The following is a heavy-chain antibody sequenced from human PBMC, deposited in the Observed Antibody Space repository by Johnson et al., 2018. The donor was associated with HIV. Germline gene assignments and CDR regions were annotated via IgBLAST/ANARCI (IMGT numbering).Heavy chain of an antibody. J-gene: IGHJ3*02. D-gene: IGHD6-13*01. Sequence: VQLVESGGGLVHPGGSLRLSCAASGFTFSSYWMHWVRQAPGKGLVWVSRINNDGRSTTYADSVKGRFTISRDNAKNTLYLQMNSLRAEETAGYYCARERIGESSSGDAFDIWGQGTMVTVSS. CDR3: ARERIGESSSGDAFDI. V-gene: IGHV3-74*01. CDR1: GFTFSSYW. CDR2: INNDGRST.